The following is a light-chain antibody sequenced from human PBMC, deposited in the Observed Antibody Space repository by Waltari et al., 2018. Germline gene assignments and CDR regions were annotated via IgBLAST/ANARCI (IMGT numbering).Light chain of an antibody. CDR2: ELN. CDR1: SSDVGGNSF. CDR3: CSYAGSHVL. Sequence: QSALTQPRSVSGPSGQSVTISCTGSSSDVGGNSFASWYHDRPDKSPQLIIYELNKRPSGVPDRFSGSKSGNTASLTISGLQAEDEADYYCCSYAGSHVLLGGGTKLTVL. J-gene: IGLJ2*01. V-gene: IGLV2-11*01.